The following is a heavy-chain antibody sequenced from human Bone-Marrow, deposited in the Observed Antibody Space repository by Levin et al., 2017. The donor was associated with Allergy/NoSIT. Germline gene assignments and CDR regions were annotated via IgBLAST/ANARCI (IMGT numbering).Heavy chain of an antibody. J-gene: IGHJ5*02. CDR2: INHSGTT. CDR3: ARGPGVLMPGRPGRRFDL. V-gene: IGHV4-34*01. D-gene: IGHD6-6*01. CDR1: GGSFSDYW. Sequence: SETLSLTCAVYGGSFSDYWWTWIRQPPGKGLEWIGEINHSGTTDYNPSLNSRATILVDTSRDQFSLRLNSVTAADTALYYCARGPGVLMPGRPGRRFDLWGQGTLVTVSS.